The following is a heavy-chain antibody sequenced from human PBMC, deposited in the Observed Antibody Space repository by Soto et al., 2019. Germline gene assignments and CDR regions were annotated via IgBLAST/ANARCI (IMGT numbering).Heavy chain of an antibody. Sequence: QVQLVESGGGVVQPGRSLRLSCAASGFTFSSYAMHWVRQAPGKGLEWVAVISYDGSNKYYADSVKGRFTISRDNSKNTLYLQMNSLRDEDTAVYYCARSRITRLGHTGADYWGQGTLVTVSS. CDR1: GFTFSSYA. D-gene: IGHD3-10*01. J-gene: IGHJ4*02. CDR3: ARSRITRLGHTGADY. CDR2: ISYDGSNK. V-gene: IGHV3-30-3*01.